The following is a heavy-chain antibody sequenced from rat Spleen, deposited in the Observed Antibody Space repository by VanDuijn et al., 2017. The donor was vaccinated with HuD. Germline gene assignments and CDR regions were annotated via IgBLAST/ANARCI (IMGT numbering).Heavy chain of an antibody. CDR1: GFTFSDYY. J-gene: IGHJ4*01. Sequence: EVQLVESDGGLVQPGRSLKLSCVASGFTFSDYYMAWVRQAPTRGLEWVATISYGDSFGHSSTYYRDSVKGRFTISRDNAENTVYLQMNSLRSEDTATYYCVKDRDGGYVMDAWGQGASVTVSS. V-gene: IGHV5-29*01. CDR3: VKDRDGGYVMDA. CDR2: ISYGDSFGHSST. D-gene: IGHD1-11*01.